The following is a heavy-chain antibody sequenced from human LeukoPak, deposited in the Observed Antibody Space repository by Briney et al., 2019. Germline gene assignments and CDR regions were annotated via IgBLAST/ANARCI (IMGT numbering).Heavy chain of an antibody. V-gene: IGHV3-23*01. CDR2: ISGSGGST. CDR1: GSTFSSYA. D-gene: IGHD4-17*01. Sequence: GGSLRLSCAASGSTFSSYAMTWVRQAPGKGLEWVSGISGSGGSTYYADSVKGRFTISRDNSKNTLYLQMNSLRAEDTATYYCAKVGPSTVTRDYWGQGTLVTVSS. CDR3: AKVGPSTVTRDY. J-gene: IGHJ4*02.